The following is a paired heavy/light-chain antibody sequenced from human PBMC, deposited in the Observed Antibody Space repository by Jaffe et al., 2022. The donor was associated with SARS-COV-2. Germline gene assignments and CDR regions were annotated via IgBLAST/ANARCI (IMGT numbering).Light chain of an antibody. V-gene: IGKV3-11*01. CDR2: DAS. CDR1: QSVSSY. J-gene: IGKJ3*01. Sequence: EIVLTQSPATLSLSPGERATLSCRASQSVSSYLAWYQQKPGQAPRLLIYDASNRATGIPARFSGSGSGTDFTLTISSLEPEDFAVYYCQQGFTFGPGTKVDIK. CDR3: QQGFT.
Heavy chain of an antibody. CDR2: IWYDGSNK. Sequence: QVQLVESGGGVVQPGRSLRLSCAASGFTFSSYGMHWVRQAPGKGLEWVAVIWYDGSNKYYADSVKGRFTISRDNSKNTLYLQMNSLRAEDTAVYYCARARGRFPRYCSGGSCYSVGMDVWGQGTTVTVSS. J-gene: IGHJ6*02. D-gene: IGHD2-15*01. V-gene: IGHV3-33*01. CDR1: GFTFSSYG. CDR3: ARARGRFPRYCSGGSCYSVGMDV.